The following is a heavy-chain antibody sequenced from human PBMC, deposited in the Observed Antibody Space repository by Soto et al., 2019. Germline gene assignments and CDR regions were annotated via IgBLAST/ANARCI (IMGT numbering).Heavy chain of an antibody. D-gene: IGHD2-2*01. CDR2: IIPIFGTA. J-gene: IGHJ2*01. V-gene: IGHV1-69*06. CDR3: ARGPIVVVPAAITPWYFDL. CDR1: GGTFSSYA. Sequence: SVKVSCKASGGTFSSYAISWVRQAPGQGLEWMGGIIPIFGTANYAQKFQGRVTITADKSTSTAYMELSSLRSEDTAVYYCARGPIVVVPAAITPWYFDLWGRGTLVTVSS.